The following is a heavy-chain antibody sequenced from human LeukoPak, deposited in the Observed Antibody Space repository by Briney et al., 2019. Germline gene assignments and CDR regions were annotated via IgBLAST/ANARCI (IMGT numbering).Heavy chain of an antibody. CDR1: GFTFSSYA. Sequence: GGSLRLSCAASGFTFSSYAMSWVRQAPGKGLEWVSAISGSGGSTYYADSVKDRFTISRDNSKNTLYLQMNSLRAEDTAVYYCAKDSLIAAAGTGGDYWGQGTLVTVSS. D-gene: IGHD6-13*01. V-gene: IGHV3-23*01. J-gene: IGHJ4*02. CDR3: AKDSLIAAAGTGGDY. CDR2: ISGSGGST.